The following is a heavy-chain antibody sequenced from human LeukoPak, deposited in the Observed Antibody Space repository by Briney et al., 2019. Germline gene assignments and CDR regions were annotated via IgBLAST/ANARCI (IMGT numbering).Heavy chain of an antibody. CDR3: ARAHSSGWLVDY. J-gene: IGHJ4*02. CDR2: IYYSGST. CDR1: GGSISSSNW. Sequence: SGALSLTCAVSGGSISSSNWWSWVRQAPGKGLEWIGYIYYSGSTNYNPSLKSRVTISVDTSKNQFSLKLSSVTAADTAVYYCARAHSSGWLVDYWGQGTLVTVSS. V-gene: IGHV4-4*02. D-gene: IGHD6-19*01.